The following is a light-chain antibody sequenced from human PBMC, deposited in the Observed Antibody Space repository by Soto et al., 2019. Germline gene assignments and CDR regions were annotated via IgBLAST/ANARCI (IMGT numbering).Light chain of an antibody. CDR1: ISAVGGYKC. CDR3: SSYTSSTAYV. J-gene: IGLJ1*01. Sequence: QSALTQPASVSGSPGQSITISCTGTISAVGGYKCVSWYQQHPGRVPKLMIYGVSNRPSGVSDRFSGAKSGNAASLTISGLQADDEADYYCSSYTSSTAYVFGTGTKVTVL. V-gene: IGLV2-14*03. CDR2: GVS.